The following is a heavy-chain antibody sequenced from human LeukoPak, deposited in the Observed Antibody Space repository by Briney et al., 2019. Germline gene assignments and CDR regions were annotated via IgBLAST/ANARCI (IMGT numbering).Heavy chain of an antibody. D-gene: IGHD3-10*01. CDR2: ISGSGGST. Sequence: PGGSLRLSCAASGFTFSSYAMSWVRQAPGKGLEWVSTISGSGGSTYYADSVKGRFTISRDNAKNSLYLQMNSLRAEDTAVYYCARVRGPLGYCFDYWGQGTLVTVSS. CDR3: ARVRGPLGYCFDY. V-gene: IGHV3-23*01. J-gene: IGHJ4*02. CDR1: GFTFSSYA.